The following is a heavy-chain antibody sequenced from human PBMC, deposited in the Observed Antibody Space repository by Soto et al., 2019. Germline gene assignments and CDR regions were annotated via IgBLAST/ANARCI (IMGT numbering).Heavy chain of an antibody. D-gene: IGHD1-26*01. CDR2: ISYDGNTE. Sequence: PGGSLRLSCAASGFRLSSYGMHWVRQAPGKGLEWVAVISYDGNTEYYGDSVKGRFTISRDKSENTLYLQMNSLRAEDTAVYYCAKVWYSGSYSQEYYFDSWGQGTLVTVSS. J-gene: IGHJ4*02. V-gene: IGHV3-30*18. CDR1: GFRLSSYG. CDR3: AKVWYSGSYSQEYYFDS.